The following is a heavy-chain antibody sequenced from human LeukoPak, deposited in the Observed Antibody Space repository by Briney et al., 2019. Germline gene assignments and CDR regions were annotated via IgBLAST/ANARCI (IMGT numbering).Heavy chain of an antibody. V-gene: IGHV3-23*01. CDR3: TTDSRYDYVWGSYRYPVGLGDDAFDI. D-gene: IGHD3-16*02. CDR1: GFTFSSYA. CDR2: ISGSGGST. Sequence: PGGSLRLSCAASGFTFSSYAMSWVRQAPGKGLEWVSAISGSGGSTYYADSVKGRFTISRDNSKNTLYLQMNSLKTEDTAVYYCTTDSRYDYVWGSYRYPVGLGDDAFDIWGQGTMVTVSS. J-gene: IGHJ3*02.